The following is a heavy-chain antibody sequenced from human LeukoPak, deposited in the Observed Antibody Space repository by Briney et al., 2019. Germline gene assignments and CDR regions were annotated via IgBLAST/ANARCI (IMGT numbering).Heavy chain of an antibody. Sequence: SETLSPTCTVSGGSISSYYWSWIRQPPGKGLEWIGYIHYSGSTNYNPSLKSRVTISVDTSKNQFSLKLSSVTAADTAVYYCARASTTFGAFDIWGQGTMVTVSS. CDR1: GGSISSYY. V-gene: IGHV4-59*01. CDR3: ARASTTFGAFDI. J-gene: IGHJ3*02. CDR2: IHYSGST. D-gene: IGHD2/OR15-2a*01.